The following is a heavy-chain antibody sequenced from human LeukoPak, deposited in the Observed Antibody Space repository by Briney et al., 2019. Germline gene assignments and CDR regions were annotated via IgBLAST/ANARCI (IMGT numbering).Heavy chain of an antibody. Sequence: GGSLRLSCAASGFTVSNNYMSWVRQAPGKGLEWVSVIYSGDNTYYVESVKGRFTISRDNAKNTLYLQMNSLRAEDTAAFYCGRGRPRGYSGYVIDYWGQGTPITVSS. CDR3: GRGRPRGYSGYVIDY. CDR1: GFTVSNNY. CDR2: IYSGDNT. V-gene: IGHV3-66*01. D-gene: IGHD5-12*01. J-gene: IGHJ4*02.